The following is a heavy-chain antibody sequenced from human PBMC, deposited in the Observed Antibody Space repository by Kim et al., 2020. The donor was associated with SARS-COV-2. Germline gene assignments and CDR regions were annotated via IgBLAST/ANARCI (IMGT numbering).Heavy chain of an antibody. V-gene: IGHV3-23*01. CDR1: GFSFSNYA. CDR3: AKCRGISGYRVCQH. CDR2: FCDSDGKT. J-gene: IGHJ1*01. Sequence: GGSLRLSCAASGFSFSNYAMSWVRQAPGKGLEWVSTFCDSDGKTYYADSVKGRFTISRDNSRNTLFLQMNSLKIEDTAIYYCAKCRGISGYRVCQHWCQG. D-gene: IGHD6-25*01.